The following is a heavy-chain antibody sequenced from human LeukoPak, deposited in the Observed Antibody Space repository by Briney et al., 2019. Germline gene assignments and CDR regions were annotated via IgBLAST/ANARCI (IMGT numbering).Heavy chain of an antibody. V-gene: IGHV4-59*08. CDR3: ARHMYMGYYDSSDYYAFDY. D-gene: IGHD3-22*01. CDR1: GGSISSYY. CDR2: IYYSGST. J-gene: IGHJ4*02. Sequence: PSETLSLTCTVSGGSISSYYWSWIRQPPGKGLEWIGYIYYSGSTNYYPSLKSRVTISVDTSKNQFSLKLSSVTAADTAVYYCARHMYMGYYDSSDYYAFDYWGQGTLVTVSS.